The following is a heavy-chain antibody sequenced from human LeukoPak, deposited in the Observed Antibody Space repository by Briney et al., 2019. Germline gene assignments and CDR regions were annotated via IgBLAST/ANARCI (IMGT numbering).Heavy chain of an antibody. J-gene: IGHJ4*02. V-gene: IGHV3-23*01. CDR3: AKEGDYSSNAGYYFDC. D-gene: IGHD4-11*01. CDR2: ISGSGGST. Sequence: GGSLRLSCVASGFTFGSYDMSWVRQAPGKGLEWVSSISGSGGSTYYADSVKGRFTISRDNSKTTLYLQMNSLRAEDTAVYYCAKEGDYSSNAGYYFDCWGQGTLVTVSS. CDR1: GFTFGSYD.